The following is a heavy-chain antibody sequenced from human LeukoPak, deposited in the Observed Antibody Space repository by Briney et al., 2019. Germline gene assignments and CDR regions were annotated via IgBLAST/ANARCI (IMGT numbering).Heavy chain of an antibody. CDR1: GYTFTVYF. Sequence: ASVKVSCKASGYTFTVYFIHWVRQVPGQGLEWMGRINPNSGATDYAQKFQGRVAMTRDTSVSTAYMGLSSLKSDDTAVYYCAKIGSSHDFDYWGQGTLITVSS. CDR2: INPNSGAT. V-gene: IGHV1-2*06. J-gene: IGHJ4*02. D-gene: IGHD1-26*01. CDR3: AKIGSSHDFDY.